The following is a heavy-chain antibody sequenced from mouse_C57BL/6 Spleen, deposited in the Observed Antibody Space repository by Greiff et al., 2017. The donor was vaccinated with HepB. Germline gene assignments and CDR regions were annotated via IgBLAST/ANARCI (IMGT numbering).Heavy chain of an antibody. V-gene: IGHV1-22*01. D-gene: IGHD1-1*01. CDR1: GYTFTDYN. Sequence: EVQLQQSGPELVKPGASVKMSCKASGYTFTDYNMHWVKQSHGKSLEWIGYINPNNGGTSYNQKFKGKATLTVNKSSSTAYMELRSLTSEDSAVYYCATKDYGSRESYYAMDYWGQGTSVTVSS. J-gene: IGHJ4*01. CDR2: INPNNGGT. CDR3: ATKDYGSRESYYAMDY.